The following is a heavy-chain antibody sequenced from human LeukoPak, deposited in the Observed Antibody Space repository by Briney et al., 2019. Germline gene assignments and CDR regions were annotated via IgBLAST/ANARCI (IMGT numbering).Heavy chain of an antibody. CDR3: ARGPYYFDSSGAFDI. V-gene: IGHV4-4*07. CDR2: IYTSGST. D-gene: IGHD3-22*01. J-gene: IGHJ3*02. CDR1: GFTFSNYG. Sequence: GSLRLSCAASGFTFSNYGMSWIRQPAGKGLEWIGRIYTSGSTNYNPSLKSRVTISVDTSKNQFSLKLSSVTAADTAVYYCARGPYYFDSSGAFDIWGQGTMVTVSS.